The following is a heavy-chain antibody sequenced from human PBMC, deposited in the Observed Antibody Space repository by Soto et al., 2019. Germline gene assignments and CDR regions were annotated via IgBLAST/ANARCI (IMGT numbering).Heavy chain of an antibody. Sequence: GGSLRLSCAASGFTFSSYSMNWVRQAPGKGLEWVSSISSSSSYIYYADSVKGRFTISRDNAKNSLYLQMNSPRAEDTAVYYCGLGPTYYGMDVWGQGTTVTVSS. CDR2: ISSSSSYI. CDR1: GFTFSSYS. V-gene: IGHV3-21*01. D-gene: IGHD7-27*01. CDR3: GLGPTYYGMDV. J-gene: IGHJ6*02.